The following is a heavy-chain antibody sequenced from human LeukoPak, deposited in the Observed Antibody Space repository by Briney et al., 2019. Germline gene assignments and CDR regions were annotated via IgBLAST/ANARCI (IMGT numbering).Heavy chain of an antibody. Sequence: GGSLRLSCTASGFTFGDYAMSSFRQAPGKGLEWVGFIRSKANGGTTEYAASVKGRFTISRDDSKSIAYLKMNSLKTEDTAVYYCYYYDSSGYEPLDYWGQGTLVTVSS. V-gene: IGHV3-49*03. J-gene: IGHJ4*02. CDR2: IRSKANGGTT. CDR1: GFTFGDYA. D-gene: IGHD3-22*01. CDR3: YYYDSSGYEPLDY.